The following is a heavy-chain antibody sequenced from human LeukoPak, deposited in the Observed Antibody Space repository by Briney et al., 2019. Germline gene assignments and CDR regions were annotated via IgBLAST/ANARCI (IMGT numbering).Heavy chain of an antibody. D-gene: IGHD5-12*01. CDR3: AKDGLRGYDSPYPNY. Sequence: GGSLRLSCAASGFTFSSYEMNWVRQAPGKGLEWVAFIRYDGSNKYYADSVKGRFTISRDDSKNTLYLQMNSLRAEDTAVYYCAKDGLRGYDSPYPNYWGQGTLVTVSS. V-gene: IGHV3-30*02. J-gene: IGHJ4*02. CDR1: GFTFSSYE. CDR2: IRYDGSNK.